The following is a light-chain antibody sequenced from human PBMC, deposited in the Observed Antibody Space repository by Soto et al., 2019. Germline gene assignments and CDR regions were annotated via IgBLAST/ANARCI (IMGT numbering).Light chain of an antibody. CDR1: SSDIGGFNF. V-gene: IGLV2-14*01. J-gene: IGLJ2*01. Sequence: QSALTQPASVSGSPGQSITISCIGSSSDIGGFNFVSWYQHHPGTAPKLVIYEVSRRPSGVSNRFSGSKSGNTASLTISGLQAEDETVYYCSSYTAFNTLLFGGGTQLTVL. CDR2: EVS. CDR3: SSYTAFNTLL.